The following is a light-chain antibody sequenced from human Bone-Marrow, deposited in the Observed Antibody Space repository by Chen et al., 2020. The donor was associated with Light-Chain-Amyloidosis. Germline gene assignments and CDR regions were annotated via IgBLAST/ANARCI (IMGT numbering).Light chain of an antibody. CDR3: QVWDRSSDRPV. CDR2: DDS. Sequence: SYVLTQPSSVSVAPGQTATIACGGNNIGSTSVHWYQQTPGQAPLLVVCDDSDRPSGIPERLSGSNSGNTATLTISRVEAGDEADYYCQVWDRSSDRPVFGRGTKLTVL. V-gene: IGLV3-21*02. CDR1: NIGSTS. J-gene: IGLJ3*02.